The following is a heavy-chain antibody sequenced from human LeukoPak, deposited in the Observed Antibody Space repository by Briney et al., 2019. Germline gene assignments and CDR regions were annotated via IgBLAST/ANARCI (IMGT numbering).Heavy chain of an antibody. J-gene: IGHJ4*02. CDR3: ARGYYGSGSLDY. CDR1: GFTFSSYS. V-gene: IGHV3-21*04. D-gene: IGHD3-10*01. CDR2: ISSSSYI. Sequence: GGSLRLSCAASGFTFSSYSMNWVRQAPGKGLEWVSSISSSSYIYYADSVKGRFTISRDNAKNSLYLQMNSLRAEDTAVYYCARGYYGSGSLDYWGQGTLVTVSS.